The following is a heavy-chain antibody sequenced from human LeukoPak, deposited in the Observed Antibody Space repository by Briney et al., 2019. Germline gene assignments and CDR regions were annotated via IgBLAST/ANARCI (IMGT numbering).Heavy chain of an antibody. V-gene: IGHV3-7*01. D-gene: IGHD6-6*01. CDR2: INQDGSEK. J-gene: IGHJ4*02. Sequence: PGGSLRLSCAASGFTFSSYWMSWVRQAPGKGLEWVANINQDGSEKYFVGSVKGRFTISRDNAKNSLYLQMNSLRAEDTAVYYCAREGAYRTSSPAGYWGQETLVTVSS. CDR1: GFTFSSYW. CDR3: AREGAYRTSSPAGY.